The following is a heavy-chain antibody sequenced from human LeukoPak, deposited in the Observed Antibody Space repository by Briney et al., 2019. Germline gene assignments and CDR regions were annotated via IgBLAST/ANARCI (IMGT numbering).Heavy chain of an antibody. V-gene: IGHV3-30*03. CDR3: ASLPPPYDSSGYYLDY. Sequence: PGRSLRLSCAASGFTFSSYGMHWVRQAPGKGLEWVAVISYDGSNKYYADSVKGRFTISRDNSKNTLYLQMNSLRAEDAAVYYCASLPPPYDSSGYYLDYWGQGTLVTVSS. CDR2: ISYDGSNK. D-gene: IGHD3-22*01. CDR1: GFTFSSYG. J-gene: IGHJ4*02.